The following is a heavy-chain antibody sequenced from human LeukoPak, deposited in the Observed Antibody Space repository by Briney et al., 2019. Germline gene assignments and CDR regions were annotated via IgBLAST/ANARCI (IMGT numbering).Heavy chain of an antibody. CDR1: GFNFGDYA. D-gene: IGHD2-8*01. Sequence: GGSLRLSCTTSGFNFGDYAMSWFRQAPEKGLEGVGFITNKAFGGTAEYAASVKGRFTISRDDSRSIAYLQMNSLRAEDTAVYYCAKGSCTNGVCYLDYWGQGTLVTVSS. J-gene: IGHJ4*02. CDR2: ITNKAFGGTA. V-gene: IGHV3-49*03. CDR3: AKGSCTNGVCYLDY.